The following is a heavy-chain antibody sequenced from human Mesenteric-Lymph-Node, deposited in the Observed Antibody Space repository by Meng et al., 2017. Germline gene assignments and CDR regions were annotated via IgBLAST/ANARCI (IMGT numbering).Heavy chain of an antibody. CDR1: GGSISSSTYY. CDR3: ARLWFGERPPDY. CDR2: IYYSGGT. D-gene: IGHD3-10*01. Sequence: QLQLQESGPGLVKPSETLSLTCTASGGSISSSTYYWGWIRQPPGKGLECIGSIYYSGGTYYNPSLKSRVTMSVDTSKNQFSLKLSSVTAADTAVYYCARLWFGERPPDYWGQGTLVTVSS. J-gene: IGHJ4*02. V-gene: IGHV4-39*01.